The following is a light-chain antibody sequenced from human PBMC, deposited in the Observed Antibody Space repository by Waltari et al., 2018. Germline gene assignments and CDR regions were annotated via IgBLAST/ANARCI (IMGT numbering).Light chain of an antibody. Sequence: QSALTQPASVSGSPGPSIPLSCTGTSSDVGRYNYVSWYQQPPGKAPKLMIYEVSHRPSGVSNRFSGSKSGNTASLTISGLQAEDEADYYCSSFTGSDTHVFGTGTKVTVL. J-gene: IGLJ1*01. CDR1: SSDVGRYNY. CDR2: EVS. V-gene: IGLV2-14*01. CDR3: SSFTGSDTHV.